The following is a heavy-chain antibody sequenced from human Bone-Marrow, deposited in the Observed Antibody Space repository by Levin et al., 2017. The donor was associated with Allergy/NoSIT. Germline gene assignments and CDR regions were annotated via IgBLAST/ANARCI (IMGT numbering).Heavy chain of an antibody. Sequence: GESLKISCKASGYTFTSHYITWVRQAPGQGLEWMGWISGYSGNTDYAQKFQGRVTMTTDTSTSIAYMELRSLRSDDTAVYYCARSDYTSGSNNFDCWGQGTLVTVYS. D-gene: IGHD3-10*01. J-gene: IGHJ4*02. V-gene: IGHV1-18*01. CDR1: GYTFTSHY. CDR2: ISGYSGNT. CDR3: ARSDYTSGSNNFDC.